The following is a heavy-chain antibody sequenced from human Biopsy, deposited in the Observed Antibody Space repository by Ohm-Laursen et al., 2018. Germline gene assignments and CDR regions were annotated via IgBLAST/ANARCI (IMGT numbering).Heavy chain of an antibody. Sequence: SLRLSCAASGFTSSNYQISWIRQTPGKGLEWVSHISSGGSTIFHADSVEGRFTISRDDAKGSLYLQMTNLRAEDTAVYYCGRSYGIMAAPVHLWGQGTLVTVSS. CDR2: ISSGGSTI. CDR3: GRSYGIMAAPVHL. D-gene: IGHD3-16*01. CDR1: GFTSSNYQ. J-gene: IGHJ4*01. V-gene: IGHV3-11*01.